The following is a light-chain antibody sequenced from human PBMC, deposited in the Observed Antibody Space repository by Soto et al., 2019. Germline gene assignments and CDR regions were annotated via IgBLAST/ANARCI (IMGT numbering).Light chain of an antibody. Sequence: EIVLTQSPGTLSLSPGERATLSCRASQSVSDRSLAWYHQKPGQAPRLLIYGASRSATGIPDTFSGSGSGTDFTLTISRLEPEDFAVYYCQLYGDSPMYTFGQGNKLEIK. CDR2: GAS. CDR1: QSVSDRS. J-gene: IGKJ2*01. V-gene: IGKV3-20*01. CDR3: QLYGDSPMYT.